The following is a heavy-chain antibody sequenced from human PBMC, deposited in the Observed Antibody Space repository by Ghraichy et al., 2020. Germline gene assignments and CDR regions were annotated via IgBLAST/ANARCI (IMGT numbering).Heavy chain of an antibody. D-gene: IGHD6-19*01. Sequence: ESLNISCTVFGGSISSTTYYWGWIRQPPGKGLEWIGTISYSGTTYYNPSLKSRVTISVDTSNNQFSLRLRSVTSADTALYYCARRGYSSAFDDWGQGTRVTVSS. CDR3: ARRGYSSAFDD. J-gene: IGHJ4*02. CDR1: GGSISSTTYY. V-gene: IGHV4-39*01. CDR2: ISYSGTT.